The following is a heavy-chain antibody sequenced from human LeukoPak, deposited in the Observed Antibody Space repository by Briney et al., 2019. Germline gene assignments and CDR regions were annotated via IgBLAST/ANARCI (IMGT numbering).Heavy chain of an antibody. Sequence: PGGSLRLSCAASGFTFSNAWMSWVRQAPGKGLEWVGRIKSKTDGGTTDYAAPVKGRFTISRDDSKNTLYLQMNSLKTEDTAVYYCTATNLIVVVPAAINYYYYGMDVWGQGTTVTVSS. V-gene: IGHV3-15*01. CDR2: IKSKTDGGTT. CDR1: GFTFSNAW. J-gene: IGHJ6*02. CDR3: TATNLIVVVPAAINYYYYGMDV. D-gene: IGHD2-2*01.